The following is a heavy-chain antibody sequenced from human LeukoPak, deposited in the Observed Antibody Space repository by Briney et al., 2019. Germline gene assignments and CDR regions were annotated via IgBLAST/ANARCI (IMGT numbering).Heavy chain of an antibody. J-gene: IGHJ2*01. CDR2: IYYSGST. V-gene: IGHV4-59*01. Sequence: PSETLSLTCNVSGGSISGYYWSWIRQPPGKGLEWMGYIYYSGSTYYNPSLKSRVSISLDTSKNQFSLKRSSVTAADTAVYYCAKDLGSGMRYFDLWGRGTLVTVSS. CDR3: AKDLGSGMRYFDL. D-gene: IGHD3-10*01. CDR1: GGSISGYY.